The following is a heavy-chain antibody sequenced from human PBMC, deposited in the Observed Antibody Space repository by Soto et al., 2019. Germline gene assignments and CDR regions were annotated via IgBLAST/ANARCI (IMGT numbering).Heavy chain of an antibody. V-gene: IGHV3-33*06. Sequence: GGSLRLSCAASGFTFSSYGMHWVRQAPGKGLEWVAVIWYDGSNKYYADSVKGRFTISRDNSKNTLYLQMNSLRAEDTAVYYCAKDQSSSWPRFDYWGQGTLVTVSS. CDR3: AKDQSSSWPRFDY. CDR1: GFTFSSYG. CDR2: IWYDGSNK. D-gene: IGHD6-13*01. J-gene: IGHJ4*02.